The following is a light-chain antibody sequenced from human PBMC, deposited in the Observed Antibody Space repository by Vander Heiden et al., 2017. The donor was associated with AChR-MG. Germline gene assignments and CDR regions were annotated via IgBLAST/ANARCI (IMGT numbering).Light chain of an antibody. CDR1: QSVSSN. Sequence: EIVMTQSPATLSVSPGGRATLSCRASQSVSSNLAWYQQKPGQAPRLLIYGASTRATGIPARFSGSGSGTEFTLTISSLQSEDFAVYYCQQYNNWPRALTFGGGTKVEIK. V-gene: IGKV3-15*01. CDR3: QQYNNWPRALT. J-gene: IGKJ4*01. CDR2: GAS.